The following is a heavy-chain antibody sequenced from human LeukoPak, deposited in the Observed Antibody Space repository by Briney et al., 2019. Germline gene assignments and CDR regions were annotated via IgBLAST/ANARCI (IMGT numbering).Heavy chain of an antibody. V-gene: IGHV4-39*07. CDR1: GGSISSSSYY. CDR2: IYYSGST. Sequence: SETLSLTCTVSGGSISSSSYYWGWIRQPPGKGLEWIGSIYYSGSTYYNPSLKSRVTISVDTSMNQFSLKLSSVTAADTAVYYCARDSLPYCTNGVCHVDYWGQGTLVTVSS. J-gene: IGHJ4*02. CDR3: ARDSLPYCTNGVCHVDY. D-gene: IGHD2-8*01.